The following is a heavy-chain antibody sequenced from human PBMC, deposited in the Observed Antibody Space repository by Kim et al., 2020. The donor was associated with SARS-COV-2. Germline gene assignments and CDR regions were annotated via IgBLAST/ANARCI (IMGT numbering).Heavy chain of an antibody. CDR3: APGAGPAAHPRYFDY. Sequence: GGSLRLSCAASGFIFSNYAMNWIRQTPGKGLEWVSAISGSGDSTNYADSVKGRFTISRDNSKNTLYLQLISLRVEDTAVYYCAPGAGPAAHPRYFDYWGQGTLVTVSS. D-gene: IGHD2-2*01. V-gene: IGHV3-23*01. CDR2: ISGSGDST. CDR1: GFIFSNYA. J-gene: IGHJ4*02.